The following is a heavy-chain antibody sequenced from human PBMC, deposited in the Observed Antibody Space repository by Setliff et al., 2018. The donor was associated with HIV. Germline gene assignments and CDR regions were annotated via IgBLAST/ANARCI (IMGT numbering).Heavy chain of an antibody. J-gene: IGHJ4*02. CDR3: ARQAYDSSGYYFYYFDY. V-gene: IGHV4-38-2*01. Sequence: SETLSLTCAVSGSSISSGYYWGWIRQPPGKGLEWIGTVYHSGTTYYNPSLKSRVTISVDTSENQFSLKLSSVTAADTAVYYCARQAYDSSGYYFYYFDYWGQGTQVTVSS. D-gene: IGHD3-22*01. CDR2: VYHSGTT. CDR1: GSSISSGYY.